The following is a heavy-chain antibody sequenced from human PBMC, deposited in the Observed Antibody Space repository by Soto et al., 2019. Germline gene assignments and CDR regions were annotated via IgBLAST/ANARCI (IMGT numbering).Heavy chain of an antibody. CDR3: AKEVVTIFGGNSYGMDV. CDR1: GXTFSTYG. V-gene: IGHV3-30*18. J-gene: IGHJ6*02. CDR2: ISYEGSNK. Sequence: GSLRLSGAASGXTFSTYGMHWVHQAPGKGLEWVAVISYEGSNKYYADSVKSRFTISRDNSKNTMYLQMNSLRDEDTAVYYCAKEVVTIFGGNSYGMDVWGQGTTVTVSS. D-gene: IGHD3-3*01.